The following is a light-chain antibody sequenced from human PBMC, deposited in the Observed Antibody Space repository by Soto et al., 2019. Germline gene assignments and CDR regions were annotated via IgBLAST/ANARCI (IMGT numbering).Light chain of an antibody. CDR2: DAS. J-gene: IGKJ1*01. CDR1: QSINSW. CDR3: QQYTSYSWT. Sequence: DIQRPQSPSTLSASVGDRVTITCRASQSINSWLAWYQQKPGKAPQILIYDASTLKSGVPSRFSASGSGTEFTLIISSLQPDDFATYYCQQYTSYSWTFGHGTKVDIK. V-gene: IGKV1-5*01.